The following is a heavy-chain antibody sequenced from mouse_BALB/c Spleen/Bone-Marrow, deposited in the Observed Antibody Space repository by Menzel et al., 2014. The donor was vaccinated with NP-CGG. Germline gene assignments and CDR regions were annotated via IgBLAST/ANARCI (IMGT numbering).Heavy chain of an antibody. CDR2: ISSGSSTI. J-gene: IGHJ2*01. CDR3: ARSGSSSGYFDY. D-gene: IGHD1-1*01. CDR1: GFTFSSFA. V-gene: IGHV5-17*02. Sequence: EVQRVESGGGLVQPGGSRKLSCAASGFTFSSFAMHWVRQAPEKGLEWVAYISSGSSTIYYADTVMGRFTISRDNPKNTLFLQMTRLRSEDTAMYYCARSGSSSGYFDYWGQGTTLTVSS.